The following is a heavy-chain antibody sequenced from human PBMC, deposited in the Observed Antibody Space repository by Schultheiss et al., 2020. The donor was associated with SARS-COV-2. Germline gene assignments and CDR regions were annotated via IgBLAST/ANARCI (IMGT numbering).Heavy chain of an antibody. J-gene: IGHJ5*02. V-gene: IGHV3-23*01. D-gene: IGHD4-23*01. CDR2: ISGSGGST. Sequence: GGSLRLSCKASGFTFSSYAMSWVRQAPGKGLVWVSAISGSGGSTYYADSVKGRFTISRDNSKNTLYLQMNSLRAEDTAVYYCAKDPYGGNSNWFDPWGQGTLVTVSS. CDR1: GFTFSSYA. CDR3: AKDPYGGNSNWFDP.